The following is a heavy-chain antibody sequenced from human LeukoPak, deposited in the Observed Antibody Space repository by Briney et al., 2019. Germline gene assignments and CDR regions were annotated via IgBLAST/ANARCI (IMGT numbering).Heavy chain of an antibody. CDR1: GGSFSGHY. J-gene: IGHJ4*02. CDR2: INHGGST. CDR3: ARTRYYYNSRSYGAPYYFDY. V-gene: IGHV4-34*01. D-gene: IGHD3-10*01. Sequence: PSETLSLTCAVSGGSFSGHYWNWIRQPPGKGLEWIGEINHGGSTNYNPSLKSRVTISVDTSKNQFSLKLSSVTAADTAVYYCARTRYYYNSRSYGAPYYFDYWGQGTLVTVSS.